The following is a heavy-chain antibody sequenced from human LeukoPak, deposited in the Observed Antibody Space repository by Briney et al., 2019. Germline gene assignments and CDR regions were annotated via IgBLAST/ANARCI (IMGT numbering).Heavy chain of an antibody. CDR2: IYTSGST. CDR3: ASRRLDYYGSGSYYTRYYYYYMDV. V-gene: IGHV4-4*09. D-gene: IGHD3-10*01. Sequence: SETLSLTCTVSGGSISSYYWSRIRQPPGKGLEWIGYIYTSGSTNYNPSLKSRVTISVDTSKNQFSLKLSSVTAADTAVYYCASRRLDYYGSGSYYTRYYYYYMDVWGKGTTVTVSS. CDR1: GGSISSYY. J-gene: IGHJ6*03.